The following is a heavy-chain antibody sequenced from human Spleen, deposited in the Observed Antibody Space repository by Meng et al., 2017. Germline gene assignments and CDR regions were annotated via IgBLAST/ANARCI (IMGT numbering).Heavy chain of an antibody. CDR2: IKQDGSEI. CDR1: GFTFSGYW. Sequence: GGSLRLSCVGSGFTFSGYWMRWVRQAPGKGLEWVANIKQDGSEIYYVDSVKGRFTISRDNAKNSLYLQMNSLRTEDTAVYYCARARFDPWGQGTLVTVSS. CDR3: ARARFDP. V-gene: IGHV3-7*01. J-gene: IGHJ5*02.